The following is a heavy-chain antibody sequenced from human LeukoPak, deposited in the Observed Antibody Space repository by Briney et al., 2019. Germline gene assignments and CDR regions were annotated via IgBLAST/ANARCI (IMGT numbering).Heavy chain of an antibody. V-gene: IGHV1-46*01. D-gene: IGHD6-19*01. J-gene: IGHJ4*02. CDR3: AREGAVAEAFDY. Sequence: ASAKVSCKASGYTFTSYYMHWVRQAPGQGLEWMGIINPSGGSTSYAQKFQGRVTMTRDTSTSTVYMELSSLRSEDTAVYYCAREGAVAEAFDYWGQGTLVTVSS. CDR2: INPSGGST. CDR1: GYTFTSYY.